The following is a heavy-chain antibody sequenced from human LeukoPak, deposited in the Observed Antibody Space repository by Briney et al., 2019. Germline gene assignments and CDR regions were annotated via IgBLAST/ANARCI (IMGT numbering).Heavy chain of an antibody. J-gene: IGHJ4*02. Sequence: ASVKVSCKASGYTFTGYYMHWVRQAPGQGLEWMGWINPNSGGTNYAQKFQGWVTMTRDTSISTAYMELSRLRSDDTAVYYCARGQYYYDSSGSLLDYWGQGTLVTVSS. V-gene: IGHV1-2*04. CDR2: INPNSGGT. CDR3: ARGQYYYDSSGSLLDY. D-gene: IGHD3-22*01. CDR1: GYTFTGYY.